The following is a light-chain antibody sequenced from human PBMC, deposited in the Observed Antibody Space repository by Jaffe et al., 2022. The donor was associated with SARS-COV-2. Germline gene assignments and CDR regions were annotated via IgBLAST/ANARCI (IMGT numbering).Light chain of an antibody. J-gene: IGKJ4*01. Sequence: DVVMSQSPDSLAVSLGERAAIHCKSSQSVLHSSNNKNYLAWYQHKPGQPPKLLIYWASIRESGVPDRFSGSGSETDFTLTITSLQAEDAAIYYCQQYYSFPPTFGGGTKVEIK. CDR3: QQYYSFPPT. V-gene: IGKV4-1*01. CDR1: QSVLHSSNNKNY. CDR2: WAS.